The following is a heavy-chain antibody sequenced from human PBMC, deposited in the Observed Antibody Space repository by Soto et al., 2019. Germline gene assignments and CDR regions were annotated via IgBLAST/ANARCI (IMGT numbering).Heavy chain of an antibody. Sequence: SETLSLTCTVSGGSISSRGYYCSWIRQFPGKGLEWIGYISYSESTDYNPSLKSRVTISADTSKNQFSLKLSSVTAADTAVYYCAGGNDYAKIGYWGQGAQVTVSS. D-gene: IGHD4-17*01. CDR2: ISYSEST. CDR3: AGGNDYAKIGY. CDR1: GGSISSRGYY. V-gene: IGHV4-31*03. J-gene: IGHJ4*02.